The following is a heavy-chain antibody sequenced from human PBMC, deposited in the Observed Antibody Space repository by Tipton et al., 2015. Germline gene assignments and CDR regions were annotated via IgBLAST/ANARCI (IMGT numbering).Heavy chain of an antibody. J-gene: IGHJ6*02. D-gene: IGHD3-10*01. CDR3: ARDEMARGVVNYYYYGMDV. CDR2: ISGYGGSGGRT. CDR1: GFTFSSYG. Sequence: SLRLSCAASGFTFSSYGMHWVRQAPGKGLEWVSAISGYGGSGGRTYYADSVKGRFTISRDNSKLYLQMNSLRAEDTAVYYCARDEMARGVVNYYYYGMDVWGQGTTVTVSS. V-gene: IGHV3-NL1*01.